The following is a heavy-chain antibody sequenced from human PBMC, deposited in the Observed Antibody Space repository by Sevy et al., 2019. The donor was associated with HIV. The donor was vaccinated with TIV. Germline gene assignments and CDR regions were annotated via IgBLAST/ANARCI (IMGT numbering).Heavy chain of an antibody. CDR3: SRSVYGSGTYLNDY. D-gene: IGHD3-10*01. CDR2: INPNGGGT. Sequence: ASVKVSCKASGYYFTGYYVHWVRQAPGQGLEWMGWINPNGGGTNIGQKFHGRVTMSRDTSIATAYMELTRLRSNDTGVYFCSRSVYGSGTYLNDYWGQGTLVTVSS. J-gene: IGHJ4*02. V-gene: IGHV1-2*02. CDR1: GYYFTGYY.